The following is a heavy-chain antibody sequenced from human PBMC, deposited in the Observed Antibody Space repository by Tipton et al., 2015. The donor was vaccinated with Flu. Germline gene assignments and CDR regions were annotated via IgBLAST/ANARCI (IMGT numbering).Heavy chain of an antibody. CDR3: ARRDYSIYVSDPKSRFDP. V-gene: IGHV4-38-2*02. CDR2: IYRTGST. D-gene: IGHD4-11*01. CDR1: GDSISSRYY. J-gene: IGHJ5*02. Sequence: LRLSCTIYGDSISSRYYWGWIRQPPGKGLEWIGNIYRTGSTYHNPSLRSRVTMSVDTSNNQFSLKVFSVTAADTAVYYRARRDYSIYVSDPKSRFDPWGQAVLVTVSA.